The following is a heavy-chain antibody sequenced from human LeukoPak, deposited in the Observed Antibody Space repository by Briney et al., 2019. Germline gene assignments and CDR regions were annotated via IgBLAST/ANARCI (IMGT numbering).Heavy chain of an antibody. J-gene: IGHJ4*02. Sequence: GESLKISCEGSGYSFTSYWIGWVRQMPGKGLEWMGIIYPGDSDTRYSPSFQGQVTISADKSISTAYLQWSSLKASDTAMYYCARGTRQYYYDSSGYFHYWGQGTLVTVSS. V-gene: IGHV5-51*01. D-gene: IGHD3-22*01. CDR1: GYSFTSYW. CDR3: ARGTRQYYYDSSGYFHY. CDR2: IYPGDSDT.